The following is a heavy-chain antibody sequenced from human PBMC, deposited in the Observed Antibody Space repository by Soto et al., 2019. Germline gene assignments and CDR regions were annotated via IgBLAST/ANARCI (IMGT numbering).Heavy chain of an antibody. D-gene: IGHD6-19*01. V-gene: IGHV3-48*02. CDR2: ITSDIKTI. CDR3: ARSVEGHFDY. J-gene: IGHJ4*02. Sequence: EVQLVESGGALVQPGGSLRLSCAASGFKFSIYSMNWVRQAPGKGLEWSAYITSDIKTIKYADSVKGRFTISRDNAKNSVYLQMNSLSDEDTAVYYCARSVEGHFDYWGQGTVVTVSS. CDR1: GFKFSIYS.